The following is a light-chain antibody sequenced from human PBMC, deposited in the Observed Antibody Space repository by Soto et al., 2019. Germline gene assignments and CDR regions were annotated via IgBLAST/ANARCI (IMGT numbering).Light chain of an antibody. CDR1: QRVSHW. CDR2: KAS. V-gene: IGKV1-5*03. J-gene: IGKJ1*01. Sequence: DIQMTQSPSTLSASIGETVTITCRASQRVSHWVAWYQQKPGNAPKLLIYKASTLERGVPSRLSGSGSGTEFTLIISSLQPDDFATYYCQEYTSDSKTFGQGTKVEVK. CDR3: QEYTSDSKT.